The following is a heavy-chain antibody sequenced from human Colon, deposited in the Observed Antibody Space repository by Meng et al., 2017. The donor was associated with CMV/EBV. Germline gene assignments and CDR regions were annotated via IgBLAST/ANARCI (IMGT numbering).Heavy chain of an antibody. CDR1: GYTFTSYD. CDR3: HVGAWSGYFVLDY. V-gene: IGHV1-8*01. D-gene: IGHD3-3*01. CDR2: MNPNSGNT. Sequence: ASVKVSCKASGYTFTSYDINWVRQATGQGLEWMGWMNPNSGNTGYAQKFQGRVTMTRNTSISTAYMELSSLRSEDTAVYYCHVGAWSGYFVLDYWGQGTLVTVSS. J-gene: IGHJ4*02.